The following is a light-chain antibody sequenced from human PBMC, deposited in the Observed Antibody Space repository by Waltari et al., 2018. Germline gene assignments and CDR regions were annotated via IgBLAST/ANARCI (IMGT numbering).Light chain of an antibody. V-gene: IGKV3-20*01. Sequence: DIVLTQSPGTLSLSPGERATLSCSASQSVSSSDLAWYQQKPGQAPRLLIYGASSRATGIPDRFSGSGSGTDFTLTISRLEPEDFAVYYCQQYGSSPVFGGGTKVEIK. J-gene: IGKJ4*01. CDR3: QQYGSSPV. CDR1: QSVSSSD. CDR2: GAS.